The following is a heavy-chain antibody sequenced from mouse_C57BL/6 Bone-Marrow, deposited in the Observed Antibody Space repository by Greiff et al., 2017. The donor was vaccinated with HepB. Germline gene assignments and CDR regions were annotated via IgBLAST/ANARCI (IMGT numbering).Heavy chain of an antibody. CDR3: ALTTVVEAMDY. V-gene: IGHV1-82*01. Sequence: VKLMESGPELVKPGASVKISCKASGYAFSSSWMNWVKQRPGKGLEWIGRIYPGDGDTNYNGKFKGKATLTADKSSSTAYMQLSSLTSEDSAVYFCALTTVVEAMDYWGQGTSVTVSS. CDR1: GYAFSSSW. CDR2: IYPGDGDT. D-gene: IGHD1-1*01. J-gene: IGHJ4*01.